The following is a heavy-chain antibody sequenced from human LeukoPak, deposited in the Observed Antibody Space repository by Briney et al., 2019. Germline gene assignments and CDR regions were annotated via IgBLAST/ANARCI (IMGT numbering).Heavy chain of an antibody. Sequence: GGSLRLPCAAPGFTFSSFAMSWVRPAPGKGLGWVSAFSGSGGSTYYADSVKGRFTISRDNSKNTLYLQMNSLRAEDTAVYYCAKEVAAAGLRFDPWGQGTLVTVSS. D-gene: IGHD6-13*01. V-gene: IGHV3-23*01. CDR1: GFTFSSFA. J-gene: IGHJ5*02. CDR2: FSGSGGST. CDR3: AKEVAAAGLRFDP.